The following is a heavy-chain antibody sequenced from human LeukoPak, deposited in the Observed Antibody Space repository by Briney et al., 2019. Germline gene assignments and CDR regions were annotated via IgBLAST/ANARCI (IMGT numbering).Heavy chain of an antibody. CDR1: GYTFSSYA. CDR2: IIPIFGTA. V-gene: IGHV1-69*05. Sequence: SVKVSCKASGYTFSSYAISWVRQAPGQGLEWMGGIIPIFGTANYAQKFQGRVTITTDESTSTAYMELSSLRSEDTAVYYCARTMVRGVITNSYYMDVWGKGTTVTVSS. J-gene: IGHJ6*03. CDR3: ARTMVRGVITNSYYMDV. D-gene: IGHD3-10*01.